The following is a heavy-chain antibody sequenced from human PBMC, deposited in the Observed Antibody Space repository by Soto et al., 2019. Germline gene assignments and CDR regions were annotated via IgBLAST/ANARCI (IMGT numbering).Heavy chain of an antibody. J-gene: IGHJ5*02. Sequence: GASVKVSCKASGHSITSHYMHWVRQAPGQGLEWMGTIDPTGGRTNYAQKFQGRVTMTRDTSTSTVYMELSSLTSEDTAVYYCSRDQSWQDLVWWFGPWGQGTLVTVS. CDR3: SRDQSWQDLVWWFGP. CDR1: GHSITSHY. D-gene: IGHD6-13*01. CDR2: IDPTGGRT. V-gene: IGHV1-46*03.